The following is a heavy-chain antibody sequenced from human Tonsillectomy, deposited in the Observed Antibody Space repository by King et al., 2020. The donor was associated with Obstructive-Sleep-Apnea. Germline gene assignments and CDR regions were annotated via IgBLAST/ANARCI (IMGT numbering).Heavy chain of an antibody. D-gene: IGHD1-26*01. V-gene: IGHV4-31*03. J-gene: IGHJ4*02. CDR3: AREESGRYSFDY. CDR1: GGSISSGGYY. CDR2: IYYSGST. Sequence: VQLQESGPGLVKPSQTLSLTCTVSGGSISSGGYYWSWVRQHPGKGLAWIGYIYYSGSTNYNPSLKSRVTISVDTSKNQFSLKLSSVTAADTAVYYCAREESGRYSFDYWGQGTLVTVSS.